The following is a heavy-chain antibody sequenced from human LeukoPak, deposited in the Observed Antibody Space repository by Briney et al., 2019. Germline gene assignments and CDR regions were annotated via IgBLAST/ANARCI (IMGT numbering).Heavy chain of an antibody. CDR3: AKDIGGITILYGMDV. CDR1: GFTFSTFS. CDR2: ISTTSSFI. Sequence: PGGSLRFSCAASGFTFSTFSMTWVRQAPGKGLEWVSSISTTSSFIYYTDSVKGRFTISRDNAKNSLYLQMNSLRAEDTALYYCAKDIGGITILYGMDVWGQGTTVTVSS. V-gene: IGHV3-21*04. D-gene: IGHD3-3*01. J-gene: IGHJ6*02.